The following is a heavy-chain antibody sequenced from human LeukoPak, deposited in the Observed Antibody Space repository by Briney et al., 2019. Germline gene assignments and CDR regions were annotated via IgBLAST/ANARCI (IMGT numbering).Heavy chain of an antibody. Sequence: PGGSLRLSRAASGFTFSSYSMNWVRQAPGKGLEWVPSISSSSNYIYYADSVKGRFTISRDNAKNSLYLQMNSLRAEDTAVYYCARATGYYDFWSGYYTALCYFDYWGQGTLVTVSS. CDR2: ISSSSNYI. V-gene: IGHV3-21*01. CDR1: GFTFSSYS. J-gene: IGHJ4*02. CDR3: ARATGYYDFWSGYYTALCYFDY. D-gene: IGHD3-3*01.